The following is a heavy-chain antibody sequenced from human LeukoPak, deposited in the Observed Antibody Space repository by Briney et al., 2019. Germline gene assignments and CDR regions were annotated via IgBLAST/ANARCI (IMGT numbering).Heavy chain of an antibody. D-gene: IGHD6-19*01. J-gene: IGHJ5*02. CDR2: INPNSGGT. CDR3: ARGGSGWYTNWFDP. V-gene: IGHV1-2*02. CDR1: GYTFTDYY. Sequence: ASVKVSCKASGYTFTDYYMHWVRQAPGQGLEWMGWINPNSGGTNYAQKFQGRVTMTRDTSISTAYMELSRLRSDDTAVYYCARGGSGWYTNWFDPWGQGTLVTVSS.